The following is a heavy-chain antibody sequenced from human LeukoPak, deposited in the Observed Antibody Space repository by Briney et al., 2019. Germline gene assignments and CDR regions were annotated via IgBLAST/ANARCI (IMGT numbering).Heavy chain of an antibody. CDR2: IYSGGST. Sequence: GGSLRLSCAASGFTVSSNYMSWVRQAPGKGLEWVSVIYSGGSTYCADSVKGRFTISRDNSKNTLYLQMNSLRAEDTAVYYCANRPAAGIPMGAFDIWGQGTMVTVSS. J-gene: IGHJ3*02. CDR3: ANRPAAGIPMGAFDI. D-gene: IGHD6-13*01. CDR1: GFTVSSNY. V-gene: IGHV3-53*01.